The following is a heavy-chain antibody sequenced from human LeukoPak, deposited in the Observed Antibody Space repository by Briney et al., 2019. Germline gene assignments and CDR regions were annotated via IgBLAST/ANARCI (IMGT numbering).Heavy chain of an antibody. V-gene: IGHV4-30-4*01. CDR1: GGSISSGDYY. CDR3: ARVGCYYAVDAFDI. CDR2: IYYSGST. J-gene: IGHJ3*02. D-gene: IGHD3-22*01. Sequence: SQTLSLTCTVSGGSISSGDYYWSWIRQPPGKGLEWIGYIYYSGSTYYNPSLKSRVTISVDTSKNQFSLKLSSVTAADTAVYYCARVGCYYAVDAFDIWGQGTMVTVSS.